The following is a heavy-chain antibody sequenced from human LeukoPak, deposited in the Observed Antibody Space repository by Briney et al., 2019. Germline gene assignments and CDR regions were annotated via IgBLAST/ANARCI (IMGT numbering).Heavy chain of an antibody. CDR3: ARDKYSGSYYSDY. J-gene: IGHJ4*02. CDR1: GFTFSSYW. CDR2: INQDGSEK. V-gene: IGHV3-7*01. Sequence: GGSLRLSCAASGFTFSSYWMSWVRQAPGKGLEWVATINQDGSEKYYVDSVKGRFTISRDNAKNSLYLQMNSLRAEDTAVYYCARDKYSGSYYSDYWGQGTLVIVSS. D-gene: IGHD1-26*01.